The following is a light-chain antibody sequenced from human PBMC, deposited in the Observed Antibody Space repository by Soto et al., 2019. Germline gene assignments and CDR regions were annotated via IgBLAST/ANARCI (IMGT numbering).Light chain of an antibody. V-gene: IGLV1-44*01. CDR1: SSNIASNT. CDR3: ASWDDSLNANV. J-gene: IGLJ1*01. Sequence: QLVLTQPRSACWTPGQRVTVSCSGSSSNIASNTVNWYQQLPGTAPKLLIYSNDQRPSGVPDRFSASKSGTSASLAISGLHSEDDPDYYCASWDDSLNANVFGTGTKVTVL. CDR2: SND.